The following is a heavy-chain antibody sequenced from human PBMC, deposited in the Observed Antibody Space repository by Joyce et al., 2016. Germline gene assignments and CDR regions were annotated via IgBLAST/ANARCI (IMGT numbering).Heavy chain of an antibody. CDR2: IIPIFGTA. V-gene: IGHV1-69*06. J-gene: IGHJ4*02. D-gene: IGHD4-17*01. Sequence: QVQLVQSGAEVKKPGSSVKVSCKASGDTFSKYAISWVRQAPGQGLEWMGGIIPIFGTANYAQKFQGRVTITADKSTNTAYMQLSSLRSEDTAVYYCARDQGAEFGDYVGYFWGQGTLVTVS. CDR1: GDTFSKYA. CDR3: ARDQGAEFGDYVGYF.